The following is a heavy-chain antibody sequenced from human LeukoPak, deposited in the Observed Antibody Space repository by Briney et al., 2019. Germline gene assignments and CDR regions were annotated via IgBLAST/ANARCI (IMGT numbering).Heavy chain of an antibody. J-gene: IGHJ6*02. D-gene: IGHD6-25*01. CDR3: ARVSGFSLGMDV. CDR1: DFTVSDNY. V-gene: IGHV3-53*01. CDR2: ISSGGST. Sequence: GGSLILSCAASDFTVSDNYMSWVRQAPGKGLEWVSVISSGGSTYYTDSVRGRFTISTDNSKNTLYLQMNSLRAEDTAVYYCARVSGFSLGMDVWGQGTTVTVSS.